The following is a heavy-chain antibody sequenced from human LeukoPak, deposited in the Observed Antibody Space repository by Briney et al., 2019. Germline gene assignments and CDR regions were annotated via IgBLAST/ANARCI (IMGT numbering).Heavy chain of an antibody. Sequence: GGSLRLSCAASGFTVSSNYMSWVRQAPGKGLEWVSVIYSGGSTYYADSVKGRFTISRGNSKNTLYLQMNSLRAEDTAVYYCALQLWLQGYFDYWGQGTLVTVSS. CDR3: ALQLWLQGYFDY. V-gene: IGHV3-53*01. CDR1: GFTVSSNY. D-gene: IGHD5-18*01. J-gene: IGHJ4*02. CDR2: IYSGGST.